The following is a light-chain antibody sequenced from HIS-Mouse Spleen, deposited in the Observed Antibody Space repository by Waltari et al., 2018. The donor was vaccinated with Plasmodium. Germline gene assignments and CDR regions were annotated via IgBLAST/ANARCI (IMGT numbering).Light chain of an antibody. CDR1: QSVSSN. J-gene: IGKJ3*01. CDR3: QQYNNWSFT. V-gene: IGKV3-15*01. Sequence: EIVMTQSPATLSVSPGARATLSCSASQSVSSNLAWYQQKPGQAPRLVIYGASTRATGIPARFSGSGSGTEFTLTISRLQSEDFAVYYCQQYNNWSFTFGPGTKVDIK. CDR2: GAS.